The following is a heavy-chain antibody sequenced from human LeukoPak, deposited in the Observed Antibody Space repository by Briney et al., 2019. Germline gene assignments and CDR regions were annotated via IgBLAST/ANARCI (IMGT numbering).Heavy chain of an antibody. D-gene: IGHD6-25*01. Sequence: SGTLSLTCTVSGGSISSSTYYWGWIRQPPGKGLEWIGRIYYDGSTYYNASLKSRVTISVETSKNQLSLKLSSMTAADTAIYYCASVRADGRPYFDYWGQGTLVTVSS. CDR3: ASVRADGRPYFDY. J-gene: IGHJ4*02. V-gene: IGHV4-39*07. CDR2: IYYDGST. CDR1: GGSISSSTYY.